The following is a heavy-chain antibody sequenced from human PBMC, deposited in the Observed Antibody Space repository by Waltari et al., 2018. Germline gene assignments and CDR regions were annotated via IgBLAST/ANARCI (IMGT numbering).Heavy chain of an antibody. CDR3: TATSGIPVGNPSYYYAMDV. V-gene: IGHV3-15*01. D-gene: IGHD6-13*01. J-gene: IGHJ6*02. CDR1: GFSFSDAW. Sequence: EAQLVESGGGLVKPGGSLRLSCAGSGFSFSDAWLSWVRQAPGKGLGWVGRIKSKTDGGTTDYATPVKGRSSMSRDDSNNSVYLEMIRLKTEDSAIYYCTATSGIPVGNPSYYYAMDVWGQGTTVTVSS. CDR2: IKSKTDGGTT.